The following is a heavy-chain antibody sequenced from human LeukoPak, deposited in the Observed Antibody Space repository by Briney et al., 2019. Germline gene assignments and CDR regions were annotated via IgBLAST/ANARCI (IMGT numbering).Heavy chain of an antibody. CDR1: GFTFSAYA. CDR3: AEDYYYDSSGYYYGDAFDI. CDR2: ISGSGGTT. Sequence: PGGSLRLSCAASGFTFSAYAMAWVRQAPGKGLEWVSTISGSGGTTYSADSVKGRFTISRDNSKNILYLQVNSLRAGDTAVYYCAEDYYYDSSGYYYGDAFDIWGQGTMVTVSS. D-gene: IGHD3-22*01. J-gene: IGHJ3*02. V-gene: IGHV3-23*01.